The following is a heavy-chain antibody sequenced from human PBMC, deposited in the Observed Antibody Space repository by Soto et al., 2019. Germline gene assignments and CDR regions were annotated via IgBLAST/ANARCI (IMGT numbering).Heavy chain of an antibody. CDR2: ISYDGSNK. V-gene: IGHV3-30*18. D-gene: IGHD4-17*01. Sequence: QVQLVESGGGVVQPGRSLRLSCAASGFTFSSYGMHWVRQAPGKGLEWVAVISYDGSNKYYADSVKGRFTISRGNSKNTLYLQMNSLRAEDTAVYYCAKNGRVNTYWYFDLWGRGTLVTVSS. CDR1: GFTFSSYG. J-gene: IGHJ2*01. CDR3: AKNGRVNTYWYFDL.